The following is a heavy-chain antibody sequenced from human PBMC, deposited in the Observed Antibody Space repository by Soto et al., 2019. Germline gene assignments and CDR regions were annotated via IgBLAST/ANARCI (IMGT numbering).Heavy chain of an antibody. V-gene: IGHV5-51*03. CDR3: ALAPPYRDRGNWFDP. D-gene: IGHD2-2*02. Sequence: EVQLVQSGAEVKKPGESLKISCKGSGYSFTSYWIGWVRQMPGKGLEWMGIIYPGDSDTRYSPSFQGQVTISADKSIRTAYLQWSSLKASDTAMYYCALAPPYRDRGNWFDPWGQGTLVTVSS. J-gene: IGHJ5*02. CDR1: GYSFTSYW. CDR2: IYPGDSDT.